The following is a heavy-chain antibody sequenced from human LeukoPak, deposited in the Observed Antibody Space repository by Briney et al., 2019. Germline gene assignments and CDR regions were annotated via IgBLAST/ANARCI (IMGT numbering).Heavy chain of an antibody. J-gene: IGHJ6*04. CDR3: ARGSGGCSGGSCYSSFYYYYGMDV. CDR1: GGTFSSYA. Sequence: SVKVSCKASGGTFSSYAISWVRQAPGQGLEWMGGIIPIFGTANYAQKFQGRVTITADESTSTAYMELSSLRPEDTAVYYCARGSGGCSGGSCYSSFYYYYGMDVWGKGTTVTVSS. V-gene: IGHV1-69*13. D-gene: IGHD2-15*01. CDR2: IIPIFGTA.